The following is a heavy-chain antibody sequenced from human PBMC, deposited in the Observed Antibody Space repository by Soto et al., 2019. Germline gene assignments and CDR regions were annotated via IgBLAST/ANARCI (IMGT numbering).Heavy chain of an antibody. CDR3: AKDKGGRYCSTTSCLYSFDY. J-gene: IGHJ4*02. V-gene: IGHV3-23*01. CDR2: ISDSGST. Sequence: EVQLLESGGGLVQPGGSLRLSCTASGFTFSTYAMSWVRQAPGKGLEWVSTISDSGSTYYADSVKGRFTISRDNSKNTPYLEMNSLRAKSTAVYYCAKDKGGRYCSTTSCLYSFDYWGQGTLVTVSS. CDR1: GFTFSTYA. D-gene: IGHD2-2*01.